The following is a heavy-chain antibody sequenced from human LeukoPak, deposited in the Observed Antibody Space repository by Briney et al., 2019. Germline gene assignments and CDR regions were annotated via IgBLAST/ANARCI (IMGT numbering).Heavy chain of an antibody. J-gene: IGHJ1*01. CDR2: ISGSGGST. D-gene: IGHD6-13*01. V-gene: IGHV3-23*01. CDR1: GFTLSSSA. Sequence: PGGSLRLSCAASGFTLSSSAMSWVRQAPGKGLEWVSSISGSGGSTYYADSVKGRFTISRDNSKNTLYLQMNSLRAEDTAVYYCAKGLRAAAAARGYFYHWGQGTLVTVSS. CDR3: AKGLRAAAAARGYFYH.